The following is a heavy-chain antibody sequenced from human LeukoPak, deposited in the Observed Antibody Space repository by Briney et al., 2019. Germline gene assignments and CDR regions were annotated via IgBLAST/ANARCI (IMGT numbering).Heavy chain of an antibody. V-gene: IGHV3-23*01. CDR1: GFTFSSYA. Sequence: GGSLRLSCAASGFTFSSYAMSWVRQAPGKGLEWVSGISVSGGSTHYADSVKGRFTISRDNAKNSLHLQMNSLGVEDTAVYYCARADAYWSGYHFDHWGQGTLVTVSS. CDR3: ARADAYWSGYHFDH. CDR2: ISVSGGST. D-gene: IGHD3-3*01. J-gene: IGHJ4*02.